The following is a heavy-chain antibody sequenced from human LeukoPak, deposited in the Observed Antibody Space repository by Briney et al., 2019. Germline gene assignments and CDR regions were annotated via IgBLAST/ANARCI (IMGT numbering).Heavy chain of an antibody. D-gene: IGHD4-11*01. V-gene: IGHV3-74*01. Sequence: PGGSLRLSCAASGFTFSSYWMHWVRQAPGKGLVWVSRINSDGSSTNYADSVKGRFTISRDNAKNTLYLQMNSLRAEDTAVYYCAKISVATPMDYWGQGTLVTVSS. J-gene: IGHJ4*02. CDR2: INSDGSST. CDR3: AKISVATPMDY. CDR1: GFTFSSYW.